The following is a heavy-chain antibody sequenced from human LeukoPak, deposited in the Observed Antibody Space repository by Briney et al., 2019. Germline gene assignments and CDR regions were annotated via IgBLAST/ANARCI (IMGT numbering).Heavy chain of an antibody. CDR3: ARKPIINNAWYYFDY. CDR1: GGSISSSSYY. Sequence: SETLSLTCTVSGGSISSSSYYWGWIRQPPGKGLEWIGSIYYSGSTYYNPSLKSRVTISVDTSKNQFSLKLSSVTAADTAVYYCARKPIINNAWYYFDYWGQGTLVTVSS. V-gene: IGHV4-39*07. CDR2: IYYSGST. D-gene: IGHD1/OR15-1a*01. J-gene: IGHJ4*02.